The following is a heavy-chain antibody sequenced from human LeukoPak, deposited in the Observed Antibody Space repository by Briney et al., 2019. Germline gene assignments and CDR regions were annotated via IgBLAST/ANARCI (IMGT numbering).Heavy chain of an antibody. Sequence: GRSLRLSCAASGFTFDGYAMHWVRQAPGKGLEWVSGISWNSGSIGYADSVKGRFTISRDNAKNSLYLQMNSLRAEDTALYYCAKDRARSSWGDFDYWGQGTLVTVSS. D-gene: IGHD6-13*01. CDR1: GFTFDGYA. CDR3: AKDRARSSWGDFDY. V-gene: IGHV3-9*01. J-gene: IGHJ4*02. CDR2: ISWNSGSI.